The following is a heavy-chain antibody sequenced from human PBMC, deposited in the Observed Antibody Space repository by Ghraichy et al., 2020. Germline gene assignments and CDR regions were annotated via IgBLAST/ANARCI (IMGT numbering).Heavy chain of an antibody. J-gene: IGHJ4*02. CDR2: IYSGGST. CDR3: ARDANYGDYADY. V-gene: IGHV3-53*01. D-gene: IGHD4-17*01. CDR1: GFTVSSNY. Sequence: GGSLRLSCAASGFTVSSNYMSWVRQAPGKGLEWVSVIYSGGSTYYADSVKGRFTISRDNSKNTLYLQMNSLRAEDTAVYYCARDANYGDYADYWGQGTLVTVFS.